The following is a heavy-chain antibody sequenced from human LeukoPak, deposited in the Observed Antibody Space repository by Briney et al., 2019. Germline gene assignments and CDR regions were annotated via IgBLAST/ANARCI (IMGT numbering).Heavy chain of an antibody. J-gene: IGHJ4*02. Sequence: SVKVSCKASGFTFTSSAMQWVRQARGQRLEWIGWIVVGSGNTNYAQKFQERVTITRDMSTSTAYMELSSLRSEDTAVYYCAAGYYGSGSYFVPPDYWGQGTLVTVSS. V-gene: IGHV1-58*02. CDR2: IVVGSGNT. CDR3: AAGYYGSGSYFVPPDY. D-gene: IGHD3-10*01. CDR1: GFTFTSSA.